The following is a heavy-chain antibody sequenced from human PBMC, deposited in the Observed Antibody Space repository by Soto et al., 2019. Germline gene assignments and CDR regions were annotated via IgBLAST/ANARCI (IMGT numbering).Heavy chain of an antibody. J-gene: IGHJ5*02. D-gene: IGHD2-21*02. CDR3: ARERSEHILVVTAIGDGFDP. Sequence: QVQLVQSGAEVKKPGASVKVSCKASGYTFTSYYMHWVRQAPGQGLEWMGIINPSGGSTSYAQKFQGRVTMTRDTSTSTVYMELSSLRSEDTAVYYCARERSEHILVVTAIGDGFDPWGQGTLVTVSS. V-gene: IGHV1-46*01. CDR1: GYTFTSYY. CDR2: INPSGGST.